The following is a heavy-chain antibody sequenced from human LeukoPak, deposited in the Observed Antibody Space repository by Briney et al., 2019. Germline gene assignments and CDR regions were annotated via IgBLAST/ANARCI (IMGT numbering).Heavy chain of an antibody. V-gene: IGHV4-34*01. J-gene: IGHJ4*02. CDR1: GGSFSGYY. CDR3: ARNSPSAYYIGQLEL. CDR2: INHSGST. D-gene: IGHD3-3*01. Sequence: NPSETLSLTCAVYGGSFSGYYWSWIRQPPGKGLEWIGEINHSGSTNYNPSLKSRVTISVDRSKNQFSLELTSVTAADTAVYYCARNSPSAYYIGQLELWGQGSLVTVSS.